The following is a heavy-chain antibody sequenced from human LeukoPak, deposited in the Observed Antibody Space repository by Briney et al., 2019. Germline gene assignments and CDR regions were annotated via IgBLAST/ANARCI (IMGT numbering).Heavy chain of an antibody. V-gene: IGHV4-34*01. CDR1: GGSFSGYY. J-gene: IGHJ5*02. Sequence: SETLSLTCAVYGGSFSGYYWSWIRQPPGKGLEWIGEINHSGSTNYNPSLKSRVTISVDTSKNQFSLKLSSVTAADTAVYYCARGKRGLIAAAGRYNWFDPWGQGTLVTVSS. CDR2: INHSGST. D-gene: IGHD6-13*01. CDR3: ARGKRGLIAAAGRYNWFDP.